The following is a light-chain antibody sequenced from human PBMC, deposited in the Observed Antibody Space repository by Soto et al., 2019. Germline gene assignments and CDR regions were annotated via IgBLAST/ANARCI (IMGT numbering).Light chain of an antibody. CDR3: SSYAGSNNFV. V-gene: IGLV2-8*01. CDR2: EVT. J-gene: IGLJ1*01. Sequence: QSVLTQPPSASGSPGQSVTISCTGTSSDVGGYNYVSWYQQHPGKAPKLMIYEVTKRPSGVPDRFSGSKSGNTASLNVSGLQAGDEADYYCSSYAGSNNFVFGTGTKVTVL. CDR1: SSDVGGYNY.